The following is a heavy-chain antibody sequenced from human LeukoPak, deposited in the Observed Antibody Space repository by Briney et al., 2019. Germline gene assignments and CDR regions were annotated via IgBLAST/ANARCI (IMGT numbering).Heavy chain of an antibody. CDR2: IWYDGSQK. D-gene: IGHD4-23*01. CDR3: ARLYGANVGYLDY. J-gene: IGHJ4*02. Sequence: GGSLRLSCAASGFTFSNYWMSWVRQAPGKGLEWVAAIWYDGSQKYYADTVRSRFTVSRDNSKNTLYLQMDSLRAEDTAVYYCARLYGANVGYLDYWGQGTLVTVSS. CDR1: GFTFSNYW. V-gene: IGHV3-33*08.